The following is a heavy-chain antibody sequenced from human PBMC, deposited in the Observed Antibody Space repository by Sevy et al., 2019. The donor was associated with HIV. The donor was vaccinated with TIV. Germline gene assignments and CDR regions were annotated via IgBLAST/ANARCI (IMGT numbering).Heavy chain of an antibody. CDR2: ISSSSSYT. V-gene: IGHV3-11*06. J-gene: IGHJ4*02. CDR1: GFTFSDYY. Sequence: GGSLRLSCAASGFTFSDYYMSWIRQAPGKGLEWVSYISSSSSYTNYADSVKGRFTISRDNAKNSLYLQMNSLRAEDTAVYYCARGAVAGSWDYWGQRTLVTVSS. D-gene: IGHD6-19*01. CDR3: ARGAVAGSWDY.